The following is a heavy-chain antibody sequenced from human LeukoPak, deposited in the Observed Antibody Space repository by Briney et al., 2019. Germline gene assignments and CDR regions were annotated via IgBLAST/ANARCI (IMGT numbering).Heavy chain of an antibody. D-gene: IGHD3-16*01. CDR1: GGSISSYY. CDR2: IYYSGST. J-gene: IGHJ4*02. V-gene: IGHV4-59*01. CDR3: ARDSMITFGGVYYFDY. Sequence: SETLSLTCTVSGGSISSYYWSWIRQPPGKGLEWIGYIYYSGSTNYNPSLKSRVTISGDTSKNQFSLKLRSVTAADTAVYYCARDSMITFGGVYYFDYWGQGTLVTVSS.